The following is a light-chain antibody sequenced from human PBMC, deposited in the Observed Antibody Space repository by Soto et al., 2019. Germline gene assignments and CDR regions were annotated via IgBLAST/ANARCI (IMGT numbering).Light chain of an antibody. V-gene: IGKV3-11*01. CDR1: QSINNY. Sequence: EIVLTQSPATLYLSPGERATLSCRASQSINNYLGWYQQKPGQAPRLLISDASNRATGIPARFSGSGSGTDFSLTISSLEPDDIAVYYCQQRSSWPLTFGGGTKVEL. CDR3: QQRSSWPLT. CDR2: DAS. J-gene: IGKJ4*01.